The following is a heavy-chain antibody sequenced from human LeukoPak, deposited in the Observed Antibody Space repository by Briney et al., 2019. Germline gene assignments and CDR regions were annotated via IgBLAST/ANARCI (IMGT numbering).Heavy chain of an antibody. D-gene: IGHD2-2*01. CDR2: IYYSGST. Sequence: PSETLSLTCSVSGGSISSSSHYWDWIRQPPGEGLEWIGTIYYSGSTYYNPSLKSRVTISVDTSKNQFSLKLSSVTAADTAVYYCARERPQSLVVPGWFDPWGQGTLVTVSS. V-gene: IGHV4-39*02. J-gene: IGHJ5*02. CDR3: ARERPQSLVVPGWFDP. CDR1: GGSISSSSHY.